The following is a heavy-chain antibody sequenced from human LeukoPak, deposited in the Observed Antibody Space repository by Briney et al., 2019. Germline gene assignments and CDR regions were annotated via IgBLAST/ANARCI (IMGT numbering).Heavy chain of an antibody. J-gene: IGHJ5*02. CDR1: GFPFRTYW. D-gene: IGHD6-25*01. CDR3: ARGRSANWFDP. CDR2: IKEDGSQI. Sequence: AGGSLRLSCEASGFPFRTYWMSWVRQAPGKRPEWVANIKEDGSQIEYLDSVRGRFTIFRDNAKNSLYLQMNTLRVEDTAVYYCARGRSANWFDPWGQGTLVSVSS. V-gene: IGHV3-7*01.